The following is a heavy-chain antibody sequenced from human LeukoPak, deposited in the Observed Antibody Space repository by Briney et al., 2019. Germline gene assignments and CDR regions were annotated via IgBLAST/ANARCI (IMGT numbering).Heavy chain of an antibody. Sequence: GGPLNLPCAPSEFPFRAFSMTWSRQPPGKGLKGVSPISSSSSYIYYADSVKGRFTISRDNAKNSLYLQMNSLRAEDTAVYYCARDNCGGDCYAGYFDYWGQGTLVTVSS. CDR2: ISSSSSYI. J-gene: IGHJ4*02. V-gene: IGHV3-21*01. CDR3: ARDNCGGDCYAGYFDY. CDR1: EFPFRAFS. D-gene: IGHD2-21*02.